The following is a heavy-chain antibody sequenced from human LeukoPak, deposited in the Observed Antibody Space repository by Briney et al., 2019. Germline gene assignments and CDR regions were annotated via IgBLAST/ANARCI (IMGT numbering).Heavy chain of an antibody. CDR1: GFTFSSYE. D-gene: IGHD3-3*01. J-gene: IGHJ4*02. CDR2: ISSSGSTI. Sequence: GGSLRLSCAASGFTFSSYEMNWVRQAPGKGLEWVSYISSSGSTIYYADSVKGRFTISRDNAKNSLYLQMNSLRAEDTAVYYCARDRTWSGPSGSFDYWGQGTLVTVSS. V-gene: IGHV3-48*03. CDR3: ARDRTWSGPSGSFDY.